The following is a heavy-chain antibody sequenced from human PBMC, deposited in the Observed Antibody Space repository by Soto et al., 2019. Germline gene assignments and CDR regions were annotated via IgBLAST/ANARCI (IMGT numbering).Heavy chain of an antibody. Sequence: SETLSLTCAVYGGSFSGYYWSWIRQPPGKGLEWIGEINHSGSTSYNPSLKSRVTISVDTSKNQFSLKLSSVTAADTAVYYCSRGLVSPVYSSGWYRGNYYYYGMDVWGQGTTVTVSS. CDR3: SRGLVSPVYSSGWYRGNYYYYGMDV. J-gene: IGHJ6*02. CDR2: INHSGST. D-gene: IGHD6-19*01. CDR1: GGSFSGYY. V-gene: IGHV4-34*01.